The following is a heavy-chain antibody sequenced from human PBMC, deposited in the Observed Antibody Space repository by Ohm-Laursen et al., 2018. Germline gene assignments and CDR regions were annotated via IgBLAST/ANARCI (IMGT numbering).Heavy chain of an antibody. Sequence: RSLRLSCSASGFTFGDYAVHWVRQAPGKGLEWVSGLMWNSDRKQYADSVKGRFTVSRDNARNSLYLQMDTLRPEDTALYFCAKDINPTGQTQNYFYYGMDLWGQGTTVIVSS. CDR3: AKDINPTGQTQNYFYYGMDL. V-gene: IGHV3-9*01. CDR1: GFTFGDYA. D-gene: IGHD2/OR15-2a*01. J-gene: IGHJ6*02. CDR2: LMWNSDRK.